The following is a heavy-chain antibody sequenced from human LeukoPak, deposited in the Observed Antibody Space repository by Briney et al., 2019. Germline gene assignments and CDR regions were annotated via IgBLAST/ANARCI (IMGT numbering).Heavy chain of an antibody. V-gene: IGHV3-7*01. CDR1: GFTFSTSG. Sequence: GGSLRLSCAASGFTFSTSGMHWVRQAPGKGLEWVANIKQDGSDKYYVESVKGRFTISKDNAKSSLYLQMDSLRAEDTAVYFCARGNWWVGAAQYCDYWGRGTLVTVSS. CDR3: ARGNWWVGAAQYCDY. J-gene: IGHJ4*02. CDR2: IKQDGSDK. D-gene: IGHD2-8*02.